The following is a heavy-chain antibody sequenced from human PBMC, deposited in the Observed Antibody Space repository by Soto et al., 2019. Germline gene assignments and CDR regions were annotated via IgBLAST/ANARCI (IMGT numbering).Heavy chain of an antibody. CDR2: IYYSGST. CDR1: GGSISSGGYY. D-gene: IGHD2-2*01. V-gene: IGHV4-31*03. J-gene: IGHJ3*02. Sequence: PSETLSLTCTVSGGSISSGGYYWSWIRQHPGKGLEWIGYIYYSGSTYYNPSLKSRVTISVDTSKSQFSLKLSSVTAADTAVYYCARDRYCSSTSCYRDVAFDIWGQGTMVTVSS. CDR3: ARDRYCSSTSCYRDVAFDI.